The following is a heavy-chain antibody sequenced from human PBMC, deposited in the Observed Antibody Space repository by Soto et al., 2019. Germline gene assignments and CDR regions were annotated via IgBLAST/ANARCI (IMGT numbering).Heavy chain of an antibody. Sequence: QVQLVQSGAEVKKPGASVKVSCKASGYTFTSYGISWVRQAPGQGLEWMGWISAYNGNTNYAQKLQGRVTMTTDTSKRTAYAEPRSPRSDDTAVYYCASDCCADPDYCGQGTRVTVSS. V-gene: IGHV1-18*01. CDR2: ISAYNGNT. CDR1: GYTFTSYG. D-gene: IGHD2-21*01. CDR3: ASDCCADPDY. J-gene: IGHJ4*02.